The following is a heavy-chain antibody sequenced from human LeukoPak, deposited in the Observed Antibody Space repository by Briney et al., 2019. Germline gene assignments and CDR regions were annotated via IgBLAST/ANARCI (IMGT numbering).Heavy chain of an antibody. CDR1: GITFSSYA. Sequence: GGSLRLSCAASGITFSSYAMSWVRQAPGKGLEWVSAISGSGGSTYYADSVKGRFTISRDNSKNTLYLQMNSLRAEDTAVYYCAKWDGSSGYYFFDYWGQGTLVTVSS. J-gene: IGHJ4*02. V-gene: IGHV3-23*01. CDR2: ISGSGGST. CDR3: AKWDGSSGYYFFDY. D-gene: IGHD3-22*01.